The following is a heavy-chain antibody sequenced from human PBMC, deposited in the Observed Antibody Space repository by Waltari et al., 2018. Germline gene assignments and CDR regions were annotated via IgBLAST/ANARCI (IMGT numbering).Heavy chain of an antibody. CDR1: GGSISSSSYY. Sequence: QLQLQESGPGLVKPSETLSLTCTVSGGSISSSSYYWGWIRQPPGKGLGWIGSIYYSGSTYYNPSLKSRVTISVDTSKNQFSLKLSSVTAADTAVYYCARRGVAVAGFDYWGQGTLVTVSS. J-gene: IGHJ4*02. CDR2: IYYSGST. V-gene: IGHV4-39*01. CDR3: ARRGVAVAGFDY. D-gene: IGHD6-19*01.